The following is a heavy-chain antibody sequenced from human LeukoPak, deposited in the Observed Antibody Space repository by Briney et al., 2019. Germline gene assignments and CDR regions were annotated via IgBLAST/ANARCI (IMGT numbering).Heavy chain of an antibody. Sequence: GGSLRLSCAASGFTFSTSAMSWVRQAPGKGLEWVSALSVTGSSTYYVDSVRGRFTIFRDNSKSTLYLQMNSLRLEDTAVYFCAKDCGLGGDRDHWGQGTLVTVSS. D-gene: IGHD2-21*01. CDR3: AKDCGLGGDRDH. CDR1: GFTFSTSA. CDR2: LSVTGSST. J-gene: IGHJ4*02. V-gene: IGHV3-23*01.